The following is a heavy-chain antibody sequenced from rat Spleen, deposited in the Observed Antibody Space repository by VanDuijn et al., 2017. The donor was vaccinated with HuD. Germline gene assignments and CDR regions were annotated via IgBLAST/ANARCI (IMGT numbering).Heavy chain of an antibody. CDR3: ARSDGVHYYLPFAD. V-gene: IGHV3-3*01. D-gene: IGHD1-1*01. CDR2: INSAGST. CDR1: GHYITSGYR. J-gene: IGHJ3*01. Sequence: EVQLQESGPGLVKPSQSLSLTCSVTGHYITSGYRWNWIRKFPGNKLEWMGYINSAGSTVYNPSLKSRIAITRDTSKNPFFLQVNSVSSEDTATYYCARSDGVHYYLPFADWGQGTLVTASS.